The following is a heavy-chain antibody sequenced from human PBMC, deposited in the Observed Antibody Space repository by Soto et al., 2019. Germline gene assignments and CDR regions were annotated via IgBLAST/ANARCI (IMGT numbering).Heavy chain of an antibody. CDR2: IYHSGST. V-gene: IGHV4-30-2*01. J-gene: IGHJ4*02. Sequence: QLQLQESGSGLVKPSQTLSLTCAVSGGSISSGGYSWSWIRQPPGKGLEWIGYIYHSGSTYYNPSLKRXXTXSXXRSKNQFSLKLSSVTAADTAVYYCARLRGATIVDYWGQGTLVTVSS. CDR3: ARLRGATIVDY. D-gene: IGHD5-12*01. CDR1: GGSISSGGYS.